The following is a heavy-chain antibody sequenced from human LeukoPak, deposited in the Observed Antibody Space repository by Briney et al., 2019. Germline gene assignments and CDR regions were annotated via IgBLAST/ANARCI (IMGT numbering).Heavy chain of an antibody. CDR1: GLPFSRDW. D-gene: IGHD2-8*01. Sequence: GGSLRLSCAGTGLPFSRDWMSWVRQAPGKGLEWVANINENGRQTFYVDSVKGRFTIFRDNAKNSLFVQMNGLRAEDTAVYYCSRYGVYFGLDVWGQGTTVTVSS. J-gene: IGHJ6*02. CDR2: INENGRQT. V-gene: IGHV3-7*01. CDR3: SRYGVYFGLDV.